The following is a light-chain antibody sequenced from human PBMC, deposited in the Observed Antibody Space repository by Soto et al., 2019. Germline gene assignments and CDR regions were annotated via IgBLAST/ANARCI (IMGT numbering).Light chain of an antibody. Sequence: EIVLTQSPGALSLSPGEGATLSCRASQRISNNWVAWYQQKPGQAPKLLIYGALHRAAGIPDRFSGSGSGTDFTLTISGLEAEDFAVYYCHQYGTTPRSFGHGTMVEVK. CDR2: GAL. CDR1: QRISNNW. J-gene: IGKJ2*03. V-gene: IGKV3-20*01. CDR3: HQYGTTPRS.